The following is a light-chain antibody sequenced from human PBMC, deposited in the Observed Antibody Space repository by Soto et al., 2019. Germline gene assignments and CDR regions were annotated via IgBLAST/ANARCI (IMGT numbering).Light chain of an antibody. V-gene: IGKV1-5*03. J-gene: IGKJ2*01. CDR2: QAS. Sequence: DIPMTQSPSTLSASVGDRVTITCRASQSVSSWLAWYQQKPGKAPELLIYQASNLESGVPSRFSGSGSGTEFTLTISSLQPDDFANYYCEQYNSYSYTFGQGTNLEIK. CDR1: QSVSSW. CDR3: EQYNSYSYT.